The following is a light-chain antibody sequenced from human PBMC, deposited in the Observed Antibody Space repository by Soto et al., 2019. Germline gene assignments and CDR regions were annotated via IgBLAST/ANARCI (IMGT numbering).Light chain of an antibody. CDR2: DVS. Sequence: QSALTQPRSVSGPPGQSVTISCTGTSSDVGAYNYVSWYQQHPGKVPKLMIYDVSRRPSGVPDRFSGSKSGNTASLTISGLQADDEADYYCCSYAGSYTVVFGGGTQLTVL. CDR1: SSDVGAYNY. CDR3: CSYAGSYTVV. J-gene: IGLJ3*02. V-gene: IGLV2-11*01.